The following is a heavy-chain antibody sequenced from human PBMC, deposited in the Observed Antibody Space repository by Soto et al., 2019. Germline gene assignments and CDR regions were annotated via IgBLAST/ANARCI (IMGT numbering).Heavy chain of an antibody. Sequence: GESLKISCAASGFTFSTYAMSWVRQAPGKGLEWVSGIGGSDGSTFYADSVKGRFTISRDNSKNTLSLQMNSLRAEDTAVYYCAKFDSKGYARAPFDYWGQGTLVTVSS. CDR1: GFTFSTYA. CDR3: AKFDSKGYARAPFDY. CDR2: IGGSDGST. D-gene: IGHD3-16*01. J-gene: IGHJ4*02. V-gene: IGHV3-23*01.